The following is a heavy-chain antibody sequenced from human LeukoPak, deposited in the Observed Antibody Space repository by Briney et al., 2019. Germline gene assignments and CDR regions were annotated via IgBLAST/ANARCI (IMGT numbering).Heavy chain of an antibody. CDR2: INPNSGGT. J-gene: IGHJ3*02. CDR3: ARAAGAVAGTEGNDAFDI. Sequence: GASVKVSCKASGYTFTCYYMHWVRQAPGQGLEWMGRINPNSGGTNYAQKFQGRVTMTRDTSISTAYMELSRLRSDDTAVYYCARAAGAVAGTEGNDAFDIWGQGTMVTVSS. CDR1: GYTFTCYY. D-gene: IGHD6-19*01. V-gene: IGHV1-2*06.